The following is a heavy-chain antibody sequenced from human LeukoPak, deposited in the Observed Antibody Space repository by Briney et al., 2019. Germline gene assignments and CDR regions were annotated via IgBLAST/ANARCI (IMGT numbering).Heavy chain of an antibody. CDR3: TRGPVFDY. CDR1: GFSFGDYA. CDR2: FRSKAYGGAT. D-gene: IGHD1-14*01. J-gene: IGHJ4*02. V-gene: IGHV3-49*03. Sequence: QSGGSLRLSCTTSGFSFGDYAMNWFRQAPGKGLEWVAIFRSKAYGGATEYAASVKGRFIISRDDSKSIAYLQMDSLKTEDTALYYCTRGPVFDYWGQGTLVTVSS.